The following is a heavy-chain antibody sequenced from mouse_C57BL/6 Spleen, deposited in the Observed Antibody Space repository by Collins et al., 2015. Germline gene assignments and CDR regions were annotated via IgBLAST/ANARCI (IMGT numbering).Heavy chain of an antibody. CDR3: ARSYYGRTLGDY. V-gene: IGHV1-84*01. CDR1: GYTFSDYY. J-gene: IGHJ2*01. Sequence: KASGYTFSDYYINWVKQRPGQGLEWIGWIYPGSDNIQYNEKFKGKATLTVDTSSNTAYMQYSSLTSEDSAVYFCARSYYGRTLGDYWGQGTTLTVSS. D-gene: IGHD1-2*01. CDR2: IYPGSDNI.